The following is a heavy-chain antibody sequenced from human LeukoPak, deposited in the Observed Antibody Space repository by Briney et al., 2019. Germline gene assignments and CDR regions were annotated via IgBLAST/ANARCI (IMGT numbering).Heavy chain of an antibody. J-gene: IGHJ1*01. D-gene: IGHD3-22*01. CDR1: GFTFSSYW. V-gene: IGHV3-74*01. CDR2: IKSDGNT. Sequence: GGSLRLSCAASGFTFSSYWMHWVRQAPGKGLVWVSRIKSDGNTNYADSVKGRFTISRDNAKNTVSLQMNSLRAEDTGVYYCARAPSESGGYYPEYFRHWGQGTLVTVS. CDR3: ARAPSESGGYYPEYFRH.